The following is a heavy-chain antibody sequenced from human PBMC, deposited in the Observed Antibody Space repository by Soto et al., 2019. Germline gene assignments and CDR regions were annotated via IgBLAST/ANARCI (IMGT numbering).Heavy chain of an antibody. CDR2: INHSGST. J-gene: IGHJ5*02. CDR1: GGSFGGYY. CDR3: ATVPHDYDFWSGYSNWFDP. D-gene: IGHD3-3*01. V-gene: IGHV4-34*01. Sequence: PSETLSLTCAVYGGSFGGYYWSWIRQPPGKGLEWIGEINHSGSTNYIPSLKSRVTISVDTSKNQFSLKLSSVTAADTAVYYCATVPHDYDFWSGYSNWFDPWGQGTLVTVSS.